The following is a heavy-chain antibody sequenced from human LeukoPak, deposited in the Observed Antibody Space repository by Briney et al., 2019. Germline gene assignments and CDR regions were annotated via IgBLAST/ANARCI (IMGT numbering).Heavy chain of an antibody. CDR3: ARDQEGFDY. V-gene: IGHV1-46*01. Sequence: ASVKVSCKASGYIFTSNYIHWVRQAPGQGLEWMGMIYPRDGSTSYAQRFQDRVTVTRDTSTSTVHMELSGLRSEDTAVYYCARDQEGFDYWGQGTLVTVSS. CDR2: IYPRDGST. J-gene: IGHJ4*02. CDR1: GYIFTSNY.